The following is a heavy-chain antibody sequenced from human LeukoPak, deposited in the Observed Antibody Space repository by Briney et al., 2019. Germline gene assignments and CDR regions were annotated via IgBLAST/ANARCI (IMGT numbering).Heavy chain of an antibody. CDR1: GGSFSGYY. J-gene: IGHJ6*02. V-gene: IGHV4-34*01. Sequence: SETLSLTCAVYGGSFSGYYWSWIRQPPGKGLEWIGEINHSGSTNYNPSLKSRVTISVDTSKNQFSLKLSSVTAADAAVYYCARGRGSAYYYYYGMDVWGQGTTVTVSS. D-gene: IGHD1-26*01. CDR2: INHSGST. CDR3: ARGRGSAYYYYYGMDV.